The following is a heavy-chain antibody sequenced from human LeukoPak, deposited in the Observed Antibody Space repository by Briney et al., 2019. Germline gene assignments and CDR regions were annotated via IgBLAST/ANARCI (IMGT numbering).Heavy chain of an antibody. V-gene: IGHV3-30*04. CDR3: ARDFHRYYYDSSGYNAFDI. Sequence: GGSLRLSCAASGFTFSSYAMHWVRQAPGKGLEWVAVISYDGSIKNYADSVKGRFTISRDNAKNSLYLQMNSLRAEDTAVYYCARDFHRYYYDSSGYNAFDIWGQGTMVTVSS. J-gene: IGHJ3*02. CDR1: GFTFSSYA. D-gene: IGHD3-22*01. CDR2: ISYDGSIK.